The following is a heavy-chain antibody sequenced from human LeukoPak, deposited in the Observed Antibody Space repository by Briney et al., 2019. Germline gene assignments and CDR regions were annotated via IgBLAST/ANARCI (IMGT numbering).Heavy chain of an antibody. J-gene: IGHJ6*03. CDR3: ARDAERGYSSGWSYYYYMDV. D-gene: IGHD6-19*01. V-gene: IGHV1-69*13. CDR2: IIPIFGTA. Sequence: ASVKVSCKASGGTFSSYAISWVRQAPGQGLELMGGIIPIFGTANYAQKFQGRVTITADESTSTAYMELSSLRSEDTAVYYCARDAERGYSSGWSYYYYMDVWGKGTTVTVSS. CDR1: GGTFSSYA.